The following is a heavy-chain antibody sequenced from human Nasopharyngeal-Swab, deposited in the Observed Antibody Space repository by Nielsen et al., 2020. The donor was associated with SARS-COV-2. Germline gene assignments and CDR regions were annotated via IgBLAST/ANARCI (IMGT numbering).Heavy chain of an antibody. Sequence: RQAPGKALEWLAHIFSNDEKSYSTSLKSKLTISKDASKSQGVLTMTNMDPVDTATYSCARTLLAAGGYYYYGMDVWGQGTTVTVSS. V-gene: IGHV2-26*01. CDR3: ARTLLAAGGYYYYGMDV. CDR2: IFSNDEK. D-gene: IGHD6-13*01. J-gene: IGHJ6*02.